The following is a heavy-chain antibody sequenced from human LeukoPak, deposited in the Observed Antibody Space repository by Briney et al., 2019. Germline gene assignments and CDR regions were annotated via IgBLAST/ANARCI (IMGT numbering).Heavy chain of an antibody. CDR2: IKQDGSEK. D-gene: IGHD3-16*01. CDR1: GFTFSSYW. Sequence: GGSLRLSCAASGFTFSSYWMSWVRQAPGKGLEWVANIKQDGSEKYYVDSVKGRFTISRDNAKNSLYLQMNSLRAEDTAVYYCARDRYDYVWGSAAYYFDYWGQGTLVTVSS. J-gene: IGHJ4*02. V-gene: IGHV3-7*01. CDR3: ARDRYDYVWGSAAYYFDY.